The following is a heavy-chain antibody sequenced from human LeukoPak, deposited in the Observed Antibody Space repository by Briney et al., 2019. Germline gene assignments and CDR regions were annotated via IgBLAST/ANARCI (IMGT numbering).Heavy chain of an antibody. CDR1: GFPFNVYG. CDR3: ARASGPFDL. J-gene: IGHJ4*02. CDR2: IWNDGSHK. V-gene: IGHV3-33*08. Sequence: PERSLRLSCVGFGFPFNVYGIHWVRQAPGKGLEWVAVIWNDGSHKYYSDSVKGRFIISRDNSRNTLYLQMSSLRIEDTAIYYCARASGPFDLWGRGALVTVSS. D-gene: IGHD6-6*01.